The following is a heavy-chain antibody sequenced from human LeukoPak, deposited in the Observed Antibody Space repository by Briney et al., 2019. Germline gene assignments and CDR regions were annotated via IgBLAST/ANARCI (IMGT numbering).Heavy chain of an antibody. Sequence: GGSLRLSCAASGFTFNSYSMNWVRQTPGKGLEWVSSISSSSGYINYADSVKGRFTVSRDNAKNSLYLQMNSLRAEDTAMYYCTREGCGATGCYTNDYWGRGTLVTVSS. CDR2: ISSSSGYI. V-gene: IGHV3-21*04. J-gene: IGHJ4*02. CDR3: TREGCGATGCYTNDY. CDR1: GFTFNSYS. D-gene: IGHD2-2*02.